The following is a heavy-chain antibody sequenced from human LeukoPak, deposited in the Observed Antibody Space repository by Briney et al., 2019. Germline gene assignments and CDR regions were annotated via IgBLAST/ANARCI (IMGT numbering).Heavy chain of an antibody. Sequence: SETLSLTCAVYGGSFSGYYWSWIRQPPGKGLEWIGYIYYSGSTNYNPSLKSRVTISVDTSKNQFSLKLSSVTAADTAVYYCASVSSHFGNYFDYWGQGTLVTVSS. CDR1: GGSFSGYY. CDR3: ASVSSHFGNYFDY. D-gene: IGHD3-10*01. J-gene: IGHJ4*02. CDR2: IYYSGST. V-gene: IGHV4-59*08.